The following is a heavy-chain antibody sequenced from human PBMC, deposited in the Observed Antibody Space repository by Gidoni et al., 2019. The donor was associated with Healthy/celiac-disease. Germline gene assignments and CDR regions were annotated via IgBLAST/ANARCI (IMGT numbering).Heavy chain of an antibody. CDR2: IYWNDDK. CDR3: ALYDYYFDY. J-gene: IGHJ4*02. Sequence: QITLKESVPTLVKPTQTLTLTCTFSGFSLSTRGVGVGWIRQPPGKALEWLALIYWNDDKRYSPSLKSRLTITKDTSKNQVVLTMTNMDPVDTATYYCALYDYYFDYWGQGTLVTVSS. V-gene: IGHV2-5*01. D-gene: IGHD5-12*01. CDR1: GFSLSTRGVG.